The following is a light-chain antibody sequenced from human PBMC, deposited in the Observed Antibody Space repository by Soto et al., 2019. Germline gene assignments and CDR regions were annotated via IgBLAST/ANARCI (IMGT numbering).Light chain of an antibody. Sequence: SALTQPASVSGSPGQSITISCTGTSSDVGGYNYVSWYQQHPGKAPKLMIYDVSNRPSGVSNRFSGSKSGNTASLTISGLQAEDEADYYCSSYTSSTPDVVFGGGTKVTVL. CDR2: DVS. J-gene: IGLJ2*01. V-gene: IGLV2-14*01. CDR3: SSYTSSTPDVV. CDR1: SSDVGGYNY.